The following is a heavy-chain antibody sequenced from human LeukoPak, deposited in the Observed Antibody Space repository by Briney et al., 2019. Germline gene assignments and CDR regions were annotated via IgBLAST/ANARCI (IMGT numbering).Heavy chain of an antibody. V-gene: IGHV3-7*01. J-gene: IGHJ4*02. CDR3: ARDTPGEESH. CDR1: GFTFSAYW. D-gene: IGHD2-2*01. Sequence: PGGSLRLSCSASGFTFSAYWMSWVRQAPGKGLEWVANIIQDGSEKYYVDPVKGRFTISRDNAKNSLYLQMNSLRGEDTAVYYCARDTPGEESHWGQGTLVTVSS. CDR2: IIQDGSEK.